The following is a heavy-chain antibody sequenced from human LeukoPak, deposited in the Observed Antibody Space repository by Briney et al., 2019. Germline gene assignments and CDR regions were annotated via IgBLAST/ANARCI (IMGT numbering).Heavy chain of an antibody. CDR3: ARERSPEGDSI. CDR1: GFTFSSYI. V-gene: IGHV3-21*01. CDR2: ISSSSSYI. Sequence: GGTLRLTCAASGFTFSSYILNWVRQPPGKGLEWVSSISSSSSYIYYADSVKGRFTISRDNAKNSLYLQMNSLRAEDTAVYYCARERSPEGDSIWGQGTMVTVSS. J-gene: IGHJ3*02. D-gene: IGHD1-14*01.